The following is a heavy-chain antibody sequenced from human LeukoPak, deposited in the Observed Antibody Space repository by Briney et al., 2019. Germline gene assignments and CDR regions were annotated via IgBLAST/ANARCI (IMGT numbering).Heavy chain of an antibody. V-gene: IGHV3-66*01. J-gene: IGHJ4*02. CDR2: IYSGGST. CDR1: GFTVSSNY. CDR3: ARVFSRGSYSDY. Sequence: GGSLRLSCAASGFTVSSNYMSWVRQAPGKGLEWVSVIYSGGSTYYADSVKGRFTISRDNSKNTLYLQMDSLRAEDTAVYYCARVFSRGSYSDYWGQGTLVTVSS. D-gene: IGHD1-26*01.